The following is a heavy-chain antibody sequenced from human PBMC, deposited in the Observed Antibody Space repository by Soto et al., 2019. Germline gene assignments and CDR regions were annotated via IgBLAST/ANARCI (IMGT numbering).Heavy chain of an antibody. CDR2: IIPIFGTA. V-gene: IGHV1-69*01. D-gene: IGHD2-2*01. CDR1: GGTFSSYA. Sequence: QVQLVQSGAKVKKPGSSVKVSCKASGGTFSSYAISWVRQAPGQGLEWMGGIIPIFGTANYAQKFQGRVTITADEYTSTAYMEPSSLRSEDTAVYYCARDRAYANNWFDPWGQVTLVAVSS. CDR3: ARDRAYANNWFDP. J-gene: IGHJ5*02.